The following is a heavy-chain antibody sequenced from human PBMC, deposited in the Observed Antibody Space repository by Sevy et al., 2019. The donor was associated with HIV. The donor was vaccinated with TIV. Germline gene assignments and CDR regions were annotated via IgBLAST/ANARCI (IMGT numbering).Heavy chain of an antibody. Sequence: ASVKVSCKASGYTFTGYYMHWVRQAPGQGLEWMGWINPNSGGTNYAQKFQGRVTMTRDTSISTAYMELSRLRSDDTAVEYWARAGIAAAGFDYWGQGTLVTVSS. D-gene: IGHD6-13*01. CDR2: INPNSGGT. CDR3: ARAGIAAAGFDY. V-gene: IGHV1-2*02. J-gene: IGHJ4*02. CDR1: GYTFTGYY.